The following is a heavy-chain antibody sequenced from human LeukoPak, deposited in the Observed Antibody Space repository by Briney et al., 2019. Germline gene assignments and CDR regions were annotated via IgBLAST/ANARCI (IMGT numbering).Heavy chain of an antibody. Sequence: ASVKVSCKASGYTFTGYYMHWVRQAPGQGLEWMGWINPNGDGTNYAQKFQGRVTMTRDTSISTAYMELSRLRSDDTAVYYCARGDLVSELDYWGQGTLVTVSS. D-gene: IGHD2-2*01. CDR1: GYTFTGYY. CDR2: INPNGDGT. J-gene: IGHJ4*02. V-gene: IGHV1-2*02. CDR3: ARGDLVSELDY.